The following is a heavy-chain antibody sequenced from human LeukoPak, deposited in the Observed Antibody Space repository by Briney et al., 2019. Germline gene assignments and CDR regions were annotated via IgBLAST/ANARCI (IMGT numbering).Heavy chain of an antibody. Sequence: PSETLSLTCTVSGGSISGSSYYWGWIRQPPGKGLEWIGSIYYSGSTYYNPSLKSRVTISVDTSKNQFSLKLSSVTAADTAVYYCARRGSSSWYGWWFDPWGQGTLVTVSS. CDR1: GGSISGSSYY. CDR3: ARRGSSSWYGWWFDP. V-gene: IGHV4-39*01. D-gene: IGHD6-13*01. CDR2: IYYSGST. J-gene: IGHJ5*02.